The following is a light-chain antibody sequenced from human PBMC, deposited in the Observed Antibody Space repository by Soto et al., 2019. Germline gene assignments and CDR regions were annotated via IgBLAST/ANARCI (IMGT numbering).Light chain of an antibody. CDR2: GAS. V-gene: IGKV3-20*01. Sequence: EIVLTQSPGTLSLSPGERATLSCRASQSVSSSYLAWYQQKPGQAPRLLIYGASSRDTGIPARFSGSGSGTDFTLTISRLEPEDCAVYYCQQYGSSPMYTFGQGTKLEIK. CDR1: QSVSSSY. J-gene: IGKJ2*01. CDR3: QQYGSSPMYT.